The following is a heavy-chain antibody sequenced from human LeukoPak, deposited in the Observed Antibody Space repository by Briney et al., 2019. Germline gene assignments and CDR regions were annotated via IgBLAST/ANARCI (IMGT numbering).Heavy chain of an antibody. CDR3: ARLYCSGGSCSVWDAFDI. CDR1: GFTFSSYG. J-gene: IGHJ3*02. CDR2: ISGSGGST. V-gene: IGHV3-23*01. Sequence: GGTLRLSCAASGFTFSSYGMSWVRQAPGKGLEWVSAISGSGGSTYYADSVKGRFTISRDNSKNTLYLQMNSLRAEDTAVYYCARLYCSGGSCSVWDAFDIWGQGTMVTVSS. D-gene: IGHD2-15*01.